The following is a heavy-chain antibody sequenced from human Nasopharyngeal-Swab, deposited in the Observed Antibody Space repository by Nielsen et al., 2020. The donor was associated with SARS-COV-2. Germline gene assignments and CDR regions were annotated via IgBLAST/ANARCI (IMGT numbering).Heavy chain of an antibody. CDR3: ARGGYSSGWVAY. J-gene: IGHJ4*02. Sequence: SETLSLTCTVSGGSISSYYWSWIRQPPGKGLEWIGYIYYSGSTNYNPSLKSRVTISVDTSKNQFSLKLSSVTAADTAVYYCARGGYSSGWVAYWGQGTLVTVSS. V-gene: IGHV4-59*01. CDR2: IYYSGST. CDR1: GGSISSYY. D-gene: IGHD6-19*01.